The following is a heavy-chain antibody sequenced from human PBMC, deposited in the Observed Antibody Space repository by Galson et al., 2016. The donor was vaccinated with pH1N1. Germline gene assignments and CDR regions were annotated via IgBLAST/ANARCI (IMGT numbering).Heavy chain of an antibody. V-gene: IGHV2-70*11. CDR3: ARINHGDYSNYFDY. CDR2: INWDDNK. J-gene: IGHJ4*02. Sequence: VKPTQTLTLTCTFSGFSLSTSGMCVSWIRQPPGKALEWLARINWDDNKYYSTSLKTRLTISKDTSKNQVVLTVTNMDPVDTATYYCARINHGDYSNYFDYWGQGTLVTVSS. CDR1: GFSLSTSGMC. D-gene: IGHD4-17*01.